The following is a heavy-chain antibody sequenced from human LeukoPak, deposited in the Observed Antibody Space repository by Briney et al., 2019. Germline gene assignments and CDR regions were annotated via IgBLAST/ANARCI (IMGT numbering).Heavy chain of an antibody. D-gene: IGHD1-26*01. CDR1: GYTFTGYY. CDR2: INPNSGGT. J-gene: IGHJ5*02. Sequence: GASVKVSCEASGYTFTGYYMHWVRQAPGQGLEWMGWINPNSGGTNYAQKFQGRVTMTRDTSISTAYMELSRLRSDDTAVYYCARDESGGAGFDPWGQGTLVTVSS. CDR3: ARDESGGAGFDP. V-gene: IGHV1-2*02.